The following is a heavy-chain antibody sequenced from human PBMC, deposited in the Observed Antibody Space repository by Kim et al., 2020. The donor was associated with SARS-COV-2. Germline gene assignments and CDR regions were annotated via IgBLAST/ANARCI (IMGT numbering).Heavy chain of an antibody. CDR1: GFTFSSYG. V-gene: IGHV3-30*18. CDR3: AKTYIGSYRSPFDY. J-gene: IGHJ4*02. CDR2: ISYDGSNK. D-gene: IGHD1-26*01. Sequence: GGSLRLSCAASGFTFSSYGMYWVRQAPGKGLEWVAVISYDGSNKYYADSVKGRFTISRDNSKNTLYLQMNSLRAEDTAVYYCAKTYIGSYRSPFDYWVQGSLVTVSS.